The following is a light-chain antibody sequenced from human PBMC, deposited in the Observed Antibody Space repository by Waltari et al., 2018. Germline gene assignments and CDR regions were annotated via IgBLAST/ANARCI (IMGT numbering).Light chain of an antibody. CDR2: YAS. CDR3: QQRHSWPRT. J-gene: IGKJ1*01. V-gene: IGKV3-11*01. CDR1: PSINSD. Sequence: EIVLTQSPATLSLSPGERATLPCRASPSINSDLAWYQQKPGQAPRLFISYASSTATGIPARFSGSGSGTDFTLTITSLEPEDFADYYCQQRHSWPRTFGQGTKLEVK.